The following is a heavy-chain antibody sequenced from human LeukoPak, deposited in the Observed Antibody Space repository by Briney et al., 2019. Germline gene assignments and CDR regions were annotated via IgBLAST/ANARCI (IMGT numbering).Heavy chain of an antibody. CDR2: IIPIFGTT. CDR3: ARGPYGIFGYQYYHFYMDV. D-gene: IGHD5-18*01. CDR1: GGTFSSYA. Sequence: SVKVSCKASGGTFSSYAISWVRQAPGQGLEWMGGIIPIFGTTNYAQKFLGRVTITTDESTSTAYMELSSLRSEDTAVYYCARGPYGIFGYQYYHFYMDVWGKGTTVTVSS. J-gene: IGHJ6*03. V-gene: IGHV1-69*05.